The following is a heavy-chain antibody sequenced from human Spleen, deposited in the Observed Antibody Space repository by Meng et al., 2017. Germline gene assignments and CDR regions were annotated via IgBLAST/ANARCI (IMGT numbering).Heavy chain of an antibody. CDR1: GGSFSGYY. Sequence: SETLSLTCAVYGGSFSGYYWSWIRQPPGKGLEWIGEINHSGSTYYNPSLKSRVTISVDTSKNQFSLKLSSVTAADTAVYYCAREVSMVRGRGATDAFDIWGQGTMVTVSS. CDR2: INHSGST. V-gene: IGHV4-34*01. J-gene: IGHJ3*02. D-gene: IGHD3-10*01. CDR3: AREVSMVRGRGATDAFDI.